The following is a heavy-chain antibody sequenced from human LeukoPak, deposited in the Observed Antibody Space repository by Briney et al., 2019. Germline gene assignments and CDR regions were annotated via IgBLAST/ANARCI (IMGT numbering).Heavy chain of an antibody. Sequence: PSETLSLTCTVSGGSISSSSYYWAWIRQPPGKGLEWIGSIFYTGSIYYSSSLKSRATISVDTSKNQFSLKLNSVTAADTAVYFCARDAGYSSRQLDYWGQGTLVTVSS. V-gene: IGHV4-39*07. CDR1: GGSISSSSYY. CDR2: IFYTGSI. CDR3: ARDAGYSSRQLDY. D-gene: IGHD6-13*01. J-gene: IGHJ4*02.